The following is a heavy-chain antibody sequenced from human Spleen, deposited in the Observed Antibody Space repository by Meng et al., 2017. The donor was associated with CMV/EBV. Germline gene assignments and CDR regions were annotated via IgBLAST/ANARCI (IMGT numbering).Heavy chain of an antibody. J-gene: IGHJ4*02. CDR1: GGTFSSYA. Sequence: QVPVGGFGAEVKKPGSSGKVSCKASGGTFSSYAISWVRQAPGQGLEWMGGIIPIFGTANYAQKFQGRVTITADESTSTAYMELSSLRSEDTAVYYCARALYDFWSRLLYYWGQGTLVTVSS. V-gene: IGHV1-69*12. D-gene: IGHD3-3*01. CDR3: ARALYDFWSRLLYY. CDR2: IIPIFGTA.